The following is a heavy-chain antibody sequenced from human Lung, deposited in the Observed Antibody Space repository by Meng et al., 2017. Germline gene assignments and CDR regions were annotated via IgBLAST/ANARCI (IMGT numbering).Heavy chain of an antibody. D-gene: IGHD4-11*01. CDR1: GGSFSDYY. CDR3: ARGPTTMAHDFDY. J-gene: IGHJ4*02. Sequence: QGQLQQGGAGLLQPSETLSLTCVVSGGSFSDYYWSWIRQPPGKGLEWIGEINHSGSTNYNPPLESRATISVDTSQNNLSLKLSSVTAADSAVYYCARGPTTMAHDFDYWGQGTLVTVSS. CDR2: INHSGST. V-gene: IGHV4-34*01.